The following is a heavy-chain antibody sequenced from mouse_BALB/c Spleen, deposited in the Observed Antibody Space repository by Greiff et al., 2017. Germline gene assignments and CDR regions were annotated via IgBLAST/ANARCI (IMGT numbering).Heavy chain of an antibody. CDR2: IWSGGST. V-gene: IGHV2-4-1*01. Sequence: QVQLQQSGPGLVQPSQSLSITCTVSGFSLTSYGVHWVRQSPGKGLEWLGVIWSGGSTDYNAAFISRLSISKDNSKSQVFFKMNSLQADDTAIYYCATNRYDVAYWGQGTLVTVSA. CDR3: ATNRYDVAY. D-gene: IGHD2-14*01. CDR1: GFSLTSYG. J-gene: IGHJ3*01.